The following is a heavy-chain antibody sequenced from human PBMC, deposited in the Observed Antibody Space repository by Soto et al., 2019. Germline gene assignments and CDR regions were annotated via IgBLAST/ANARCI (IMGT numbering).Heavy chain of an antibody. D-gene: IGHD3-22*01. CDR2: VFHSGDT. Sequence: NPXATLSLTFVVSGGSISGRNWWSWFRQAPGKGLEWIGEVFHSGDTTYSPSLRSRVSISVDKSKNQFSLNLNSVTAADTAVYYCTRLIYDSRLNYFYFDLWGQGALVTGSS. CDR1: GGSISGRNW. CDR3: TRLIYDSRLNYFYFDL. V-gene: IGHV4-4*02. J-gene: IGHJ4*02.